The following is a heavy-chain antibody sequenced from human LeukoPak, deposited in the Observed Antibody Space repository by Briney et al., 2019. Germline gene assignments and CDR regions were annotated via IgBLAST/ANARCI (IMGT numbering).Heavy chain of an antibody. Sequence: PSETLSLTCAVYGGSFSGYYWSWIRQPPGKGLEWIGEINHSGSTNYNPSLKSRVTISVDTSKNQFSLKLSSVTAADTAVYYCARAQGITVTSHFDFYGMDVWGQGTTVTVSS. CDR1: GGSFSGYY. CDR3: ARAQGITVTSHFDFYGMDV. CDR2: INHSGST. D-gene: IGHD4-17*01. J-gene: IGHJ6*02. V-gene: IGHV4-34*01.